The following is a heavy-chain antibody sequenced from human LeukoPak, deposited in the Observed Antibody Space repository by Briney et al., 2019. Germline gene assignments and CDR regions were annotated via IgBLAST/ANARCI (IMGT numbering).Heavy chain of an antibody. CDR2: ISGSGGST. D-gene: IGHD5-18*01. Sequence: GGSLRLSCAASGFTFSSYAMSWVRQAPGKGLEWVSAISGSGGSTYYADSVKGRFTISRDNSKNTLYLQMNSLRAEDTAVYYCAKDLVGPAMVEDAFDIWGQGTMVTX. CDR1: GFTFSSYA. CDR3: AKDLVGPAMVEDAFDI. V-gene: IGHV3-23*01. J-gene: IGHJ3*02.